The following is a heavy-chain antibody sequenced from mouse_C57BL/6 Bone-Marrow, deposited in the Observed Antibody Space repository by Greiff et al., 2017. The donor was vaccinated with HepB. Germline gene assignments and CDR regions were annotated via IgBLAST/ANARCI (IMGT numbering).Heavy chain of an antibody. CDR1: GYTFTDYN. CDR2: INPNNGGT. V-gene: IGHV1-18*01. Sequence: EVQGVESGPELVKPGASVKIPCKASGYTFTDYNMDWVKQSHGKSLEWIGDINPNNGGTIYNQKFKGKATLTVDKSSSTAYMELRSLTSEDTAVYYCARRDYGSSYVAYWGQGTLVTVSA. J-gene: IGHJ3*01. D-gene: IGHD1-1*01. CDR3: ARRDYGSSYVAY.